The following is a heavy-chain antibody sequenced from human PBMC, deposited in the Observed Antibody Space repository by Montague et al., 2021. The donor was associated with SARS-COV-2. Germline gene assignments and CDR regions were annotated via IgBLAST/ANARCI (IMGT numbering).Heavy chain of an antibody. D-gene: IGHD3-10*01. Sequence: SETLSLTYTVSGGSISSYCWSWIRQPPGKGLEWIGYINRSGSTNYNPSLKSRVTMSVDTSKNQFSLKLSSVTAADTAVYYCAKVVVRGAPFDPWGQGTLVTVSS. CDR1: GGSISSYC. J-gene: IGHJ5*02. CDR3: AKVVVRGAPFDP. CDR2: INRSGST. V-gene: IGHV4-59*01.